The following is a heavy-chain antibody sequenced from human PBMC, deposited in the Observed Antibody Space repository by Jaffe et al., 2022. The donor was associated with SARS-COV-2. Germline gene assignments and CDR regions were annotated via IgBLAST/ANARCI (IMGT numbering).Heavy chain of an antibody. J-gene: IGHJ1*01. CDR2: ISGSGSRT. V-gene: IGHV3-23*01. CDR1: GFTFSSYT. D-gene: IGHD3-22*01. Sequence: EVQLLESGGRSAQPGGSLRLSCAASGFTFSSYTMTWVRQAPGKGLEWVSAISGSGSRTHYTDSVKGRFSISRDNSKNTVYLQLNNLRAEDTAVYYCAKDRNANSYYAISGYYFEYFQEWGQGTLVTVSS. CDR3: AKDRNANSYYAISGYYFEYFQE.